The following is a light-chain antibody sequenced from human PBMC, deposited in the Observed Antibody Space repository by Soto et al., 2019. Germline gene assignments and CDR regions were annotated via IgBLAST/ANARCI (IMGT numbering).Light chain of an antibody. CDR2: KTS. J-gene: IGKJ4*01. V-gene: IGKV1-5*03. Sequence: DIQVTQSPTTLSASVGDRVTITCRASQSISSWLAWYQQKPGKAPNLLIYKTSSLESGVSSRFIGSVSWTEFTLTFISLLLVDYATYYCQQYDSYPPRFGGGTE. CDR1: QSISSW. CDR3: QQYDSYPPR.